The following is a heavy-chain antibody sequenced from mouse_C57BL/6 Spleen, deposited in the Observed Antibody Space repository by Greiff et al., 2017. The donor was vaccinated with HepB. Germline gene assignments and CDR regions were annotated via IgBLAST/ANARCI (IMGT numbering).Heavy chain of an antibody. CDR1: GYSITSGYY. D-gene: IGHD3-3*01. V-gene: IGHV3-6*01. Sequence: DVQLQESGPGLVKPSQSLSLTCSVTGYSITSGYYWNWIRQFPGNKLEWMGYISYDGSNNYNPSLKNRISITRDTSKNQFFLKLNSVTTEDTATYYGGRGGPRGAMDYWGQGTSVTVSS. CDR2: ISYDGSN. J-gene: IGHJ4*01. CDR3: GRGGPRGAMDY.